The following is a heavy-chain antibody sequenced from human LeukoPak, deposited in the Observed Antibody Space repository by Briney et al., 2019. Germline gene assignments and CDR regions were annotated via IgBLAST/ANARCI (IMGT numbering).Heavy chain of an antibody. CDR2: INHSGST. D-gene: IGHD4-4*01. CDR3: ARRLPTETVTASGTFDY. J-gene: IGHJ4*02. Sequence: SQTLSLTCTVSGGSISSGDYYWSWIRQPPGKGLEWIGEINHSGSTNYNPSLKSRVTISVDTSKNQFSLKLSSVTAADTAVYYCARRLPTETVTASGTFDYWGQGTLVTVSS. V-gene: IGHV4-30-4*01. CDR1: GGSISSGDYY.